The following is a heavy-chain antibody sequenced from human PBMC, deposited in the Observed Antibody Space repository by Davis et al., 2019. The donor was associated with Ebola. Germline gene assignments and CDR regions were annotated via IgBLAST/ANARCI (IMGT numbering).Heavy chain of an antibody. D-gene: IGHD3-9*01. CDR1: GFTFSSYV. V-gene: IGHV3-23*01. J-gene: IGHJ5*02. Sequence: GESLKISCAASGFTFSSYVMSWVRQAPGKGLEWVSTYGTSADTYYADSVKGRFTISRDNSRNTLYLQMNGLRVEDTALYHCARVNAVTGYSRFDPWGQGTLVTVSS. CDR3: ARVNAVTGYSRFDP. CDR2: GTSADT.